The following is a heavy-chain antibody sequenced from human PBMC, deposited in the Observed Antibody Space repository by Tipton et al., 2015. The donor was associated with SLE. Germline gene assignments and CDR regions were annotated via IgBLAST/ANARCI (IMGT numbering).Heavy chain of an antibody. Sequence: TLSLTCTVSGGSISSSSYYWGWIRQPPGKGLEWIGSMYYSGSTYYNPSLKSRVTTSVDTSKNQFSLKLSSVTAADTAVYYCARGAAMIVVVITSVNWFDPWGQGTLVTVSS. J-gene: IGHJ5*02. CDR2: MYYSGST. D-gene: IGHD3-22*01. V-gene: IGHV4-39*07. CDR3: ARGAAMIVVVITSVNWFDP. CDR1: GGSISSSSYY.